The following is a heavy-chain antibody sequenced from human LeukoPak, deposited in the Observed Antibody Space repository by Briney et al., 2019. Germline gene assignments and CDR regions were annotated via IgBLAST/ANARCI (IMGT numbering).Heavy chain of an antibody. Sequence: GGSLRLSCAASRFTFSSYGMHWVRQAPGKGLEWVAVIWYDGSNKYYADSVKGRFTISRDNSKNTLYLQMNSLRAEDTAVYYCAKDRSGSYSGGFDYWGQGTLVTVSS. CDR2: IWYDGSNK. D-gene: IGHD1-26*01. CDR1: RFTFSSYG. V-gene: IGHV3-33*06. CDR3: AKDRSGSYSGGFDY. J-gene: IGHJ4*02.